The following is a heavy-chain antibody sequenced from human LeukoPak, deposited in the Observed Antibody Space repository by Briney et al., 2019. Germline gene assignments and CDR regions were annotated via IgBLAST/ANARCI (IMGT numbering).Heavy chain of an antibody. CDR1: GGSISGYY. CDR2: ISTTGST. Sequence: SETLSLTCTVSGGSISGYYWSWIRQPAGKGLEWIGRISTTGSTNYKPSPKSRVTMSVATSKTQFSLRLNSVTAADTAVYYCARDEGVGYCTDGVCPDAAVNFDYWGQGTLVTVSS. V-gene: IGHV4-4*07. D-gene: IGHD2-8*01. J-gene: IGHJ4*02. CDR3: ARDEGVGYCTDGVCPDAAVNFDY.